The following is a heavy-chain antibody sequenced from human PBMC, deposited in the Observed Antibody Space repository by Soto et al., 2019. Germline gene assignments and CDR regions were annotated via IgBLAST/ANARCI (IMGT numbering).Heavy chain of an antibody. CDR3: ATEYYDILTGYLKSGFDY. V-gene: IGHV3-30*03. CDR2: ISYDGTNK. J-gene: IGHJ4*02. CDR1: GFTFSNYG. D-gene: IGHD3-9*01. Sequence: QVQLVESGGGVVQPGRSLRLSCAASGFTFSNYGVHWVRQAPGKGLEWVAVISYDGTNKYYADSVKGRFTISRDNSKNPLYLRMNSLRAEDTAVYYCATEYYDILTGYLKSGFDYWGQGTLVTVSS.